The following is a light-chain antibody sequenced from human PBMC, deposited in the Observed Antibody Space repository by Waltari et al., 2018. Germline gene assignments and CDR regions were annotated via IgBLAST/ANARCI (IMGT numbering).Light chain of an antibody. Sequence: QSVLTQPPSVSAAPGQRVTISCSGGHSNIGNNYVSWYRQFPGTAPKLLIYGDSERPSGVPGRCSGSKSGTSATLDITGLQAGDEADYYCGTWDSSLSGAVFGGGTHLTVL. CDR2: GDS. V-gene: IGLV1-51*02. CDR1: HSNIGNNY. CDR3: GTWDSSLSGAV. J-gene: IGLJ7*01.